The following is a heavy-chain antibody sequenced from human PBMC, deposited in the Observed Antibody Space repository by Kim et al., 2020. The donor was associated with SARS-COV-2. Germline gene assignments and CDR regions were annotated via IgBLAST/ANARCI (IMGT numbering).Heavy chain of an antibody. D-gene: IGHD2-2*01. CDR1: GYTFTSYA. J-gene: IGHJ6*04. CDR2: INAGNGNT. Sequence: ASVKVSCKASGYTFTSYAMHWVRQAPGQRLEWMGWINAGNGNTKYSQKFQGRVTITRDTSASTAYMELSSLRSEDTAVYYCAIDQGIYCSSTSCRYGMDVWRGGTAVSVPS. V-gene: IGHV1-3*01. CDR3: AIDQGIYCSSTSCRYGMDV.